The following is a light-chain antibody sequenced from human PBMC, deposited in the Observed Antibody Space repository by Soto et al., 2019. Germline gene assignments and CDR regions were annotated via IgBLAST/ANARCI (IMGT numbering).Light chain of an antibody. Sequence: DIVMTHFQDPLAVSLAGRATINCNSSQRFLYSAFAWYQLKPGQPPKVLINWASTRESGVPDRFSGSGSGTDFTLTISSLQAEDVAVYYCQQYYSTPYTFGQGTKLEIK. CDR1: QRFLYSA. CDR2: WAS. V-gene: IGKV4-1*01. CDR3: QQYYSTPYT. J-gene: IGKJ2*01.